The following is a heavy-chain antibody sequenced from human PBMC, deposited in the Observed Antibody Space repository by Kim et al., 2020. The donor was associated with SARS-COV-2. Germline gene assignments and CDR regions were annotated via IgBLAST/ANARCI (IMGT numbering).Heavy chain of an antibody. CDR1: GGSISSSNW. J-gene: IGHJ6*02. Sequence: SETLSLTCAVSGGSISSSNWWSWVRQPPGKGLEWIGEIYHSGSTNYNPSLKSRVTISVDKSKNQFSLKLSSVTAADTAVYYCARGSYGSGSYPWPYYYYGMDVWGQGTTVTVSS. V-gene: IGHV4-4*02. D-gene: IGHD3-10*01. CDR2: IYHSGST. CDR3: ARGSYGSGSYPWPYYYYGMDV.